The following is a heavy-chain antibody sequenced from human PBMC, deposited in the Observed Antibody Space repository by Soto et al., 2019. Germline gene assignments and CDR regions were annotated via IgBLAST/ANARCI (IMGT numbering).Heavy chain of an antibody. CDR1: GFTFSNYA. CDR3: ARDQNPSGSYQGIFDY. Sequence: QVQLVESGGGVVQPGRSLRLSCGASGFTFSNYAMHWVRQAPGKGLEWVAVISSDGTNKYYADSVKGRSTISRDNSKNTLYLPMNRLRAEDTAVYYCARDQNPSGSYQGIFDYWGQGILVTVSS. J-gene: IGHJ4*02. D-gene: IGHD1-26*01. V-gene: IGHV3-30-3*01. CDR2: ISSDGTNK.